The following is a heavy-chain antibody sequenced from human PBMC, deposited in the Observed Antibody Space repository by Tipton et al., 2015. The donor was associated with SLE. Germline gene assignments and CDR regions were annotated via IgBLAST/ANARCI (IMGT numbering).Heavy chain of an antibody. V-gene: IGHV4-30-4*08. J-gene: IGHJ5*02. Sequence: TLSLTCTVSGGSISSSSYYWGWIRQPPGKGLEWIGYIYYSGSTYYNPSLKSRVTISVDTSKNQFSLKLSSVTAADTAVYYCARGGHPYSYSSSWSYNWFDPWGQGTLVTVSS. CDR2: IYYSGST. D-gene: IGHD6-13*01. CDR1: GGSISSSSYY. CDR3: ARGGHPYSYSSSWSYNWFDP.